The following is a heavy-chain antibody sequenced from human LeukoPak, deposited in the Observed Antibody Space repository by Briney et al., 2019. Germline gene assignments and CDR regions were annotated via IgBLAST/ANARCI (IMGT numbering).Heavy chain of an antibody. CDR2: ISGSGGST. J-gene: IGHJ5*02. CDR1: GFTFSSYA. CDR3: AKDGEPDSSSGWFDP. V-gene: IGHV3-23*01. Sequence: GGSLRLSCAASGFTFSSYAMSWVRQAPGKGLQWVSAISGSGGSTYYEDSVKGRFIISRDNSKNTLYLQMNSLRAEDTAVYYSAKDGEPDSSSGWFDPWGQGTLVTVSS. D-gene: IGHD6-13*01.